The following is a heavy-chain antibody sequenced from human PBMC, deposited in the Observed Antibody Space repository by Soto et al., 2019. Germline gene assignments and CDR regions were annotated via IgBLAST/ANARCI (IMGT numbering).Heavy chain of an antibody. D-gene: IGHD3-9*01. J-gene: IGHJ4*02. CDR1: GFTFRRYS. Sequence: PGGSLRLSCAASGFTFRRYSMNWVRQAPGKGLEWVSSISSNSDYIYYADSMKGRITISRDNAKNTLYLQMNSLRAEDTAVYYCEREGPDITYFDNWGQGTLVTVSS. V-gene: IGHV3-21*04. CDR3: EREGPDITYFDN. CDR2: ISSNSDYI.